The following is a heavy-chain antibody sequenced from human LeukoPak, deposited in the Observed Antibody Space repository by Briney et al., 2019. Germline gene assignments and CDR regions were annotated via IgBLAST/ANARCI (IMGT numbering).Heavy chain of an antibody. CDR2: IIPILGIA. Sequence: GASVKVSCKASGGPFSSYAISWVRQAPGQGLEWMGSIIPILGIANYAQKFQGRVTITADKSTSTAYMELSSLRSEDTAVYYCARGVDYYDSSAYYSLLVYWGQRTLVTASS. V-gene: IGHV1-69*04. D-gene: IGHD3-22*01. J-gene: IGHJ4*02. CDR3: ARGVDYYDSSAYYSLLVY. CDR1: GGPFSSYA.